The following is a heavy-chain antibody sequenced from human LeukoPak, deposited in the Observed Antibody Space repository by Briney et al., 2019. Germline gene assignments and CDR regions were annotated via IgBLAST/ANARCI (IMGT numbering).Heavy chain of an antibody. CDR1: GSSLTSYW. D-gene: IGHD3-22*01. Sequence: GESLKISCKGSGSSLTSYWIGWVRQMPGKGLEWMGIIYPGDSDTRYSPPFQGQVTISADKSISTAYLQWSSLKASDTAMYYCARHGRYYDSSGYYYLDYWGQGTLVTASS. CDR2: IYPGDSDT. CDR3: ARHGRYYDSSGYYYLDY. J-gene: IGHJ4*02. V-gene: IGHV5-51*01.